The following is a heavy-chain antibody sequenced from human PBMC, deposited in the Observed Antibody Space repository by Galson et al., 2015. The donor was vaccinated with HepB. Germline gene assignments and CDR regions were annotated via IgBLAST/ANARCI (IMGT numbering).Heavy chain of an antibody. V-gene: IGHV3-23*01. CDR3: AKGTTSIDY. D-gene: IGHD1-1*01. CDR1: GFTFSRTG. J-gene: IGHJ4*02. Sequence: SLRLSCAGSGFTFSRTGMTWVRQAPGKGLECVSAISVTGSGRDYVDSVRGRFTISSDNSKNMLYLQMNDLRAEDTAVYYCAKGTTSIDYWGQGTLVTVSS. CDR2: ISVTGSGR.